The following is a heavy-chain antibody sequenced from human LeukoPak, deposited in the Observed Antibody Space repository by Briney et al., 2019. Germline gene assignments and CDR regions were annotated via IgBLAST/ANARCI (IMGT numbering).Heavy chain of an antibody. CDR2: ISGSGDST. J-gene: IGHJ4*02. V-gene: IGHV3-23*01. D-gene: IGHD3-22*01. CDR1: GFTFGSYA. CDR3: AKKSYYYDSTGYYDY. Sequence: GGSLRLSCAVSGFTFGSYAMSWVRQAPGKGLEWVSGISGSGDSTYYADSVKGRFTISRDNSKNTLYLQMNSLRAEDTAVYYCAKKSYYYDSTGYYDYWGQGTPVTVSS.